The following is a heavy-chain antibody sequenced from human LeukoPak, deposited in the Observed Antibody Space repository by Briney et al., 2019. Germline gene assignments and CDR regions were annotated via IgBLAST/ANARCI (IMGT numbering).Heavy chain of an antibody. CDR3: ARLRNYGYYYDGMDV. V-gene: IGHV3-74*01. Sequence: GGSLRLSCVASGFTFSSYWMHWVRQDPRKGLVWVSRINGDGRNINYADSVRGRFTISRDNAKNSLYLQMNSLRAEDTAVYYCARLRNYGYYYDGMDVWGQGTTVTVSS. J-gene: IGHJ6*02. CDR1: GFTFSSYW. CDR2: INGDGRNI. D-gene: IGHD3-16*01.